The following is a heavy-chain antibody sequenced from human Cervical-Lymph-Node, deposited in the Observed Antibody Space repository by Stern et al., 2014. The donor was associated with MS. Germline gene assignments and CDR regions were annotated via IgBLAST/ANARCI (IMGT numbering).Heavy chain of an antibody. D-gene: IGHD2-8*02. V-gene: IGHV4-39*01. CDR2: VYYSGAT. CDR1: GDSISSYTHY. Sequence: QVQLVESGPGLVKPSETLSLTCAVSGDSISSYTHYWAWIRQPPGKGLEWIGSVYYSGATYYNPSLKSPVPISVDTSKTHFSLGLNSVTAADTAVYYCAKHACTGAACPFDLWGQGTLVTVSS. J-gene: IGHJ4*02. CDR3: AKHACTGAACPFDL.